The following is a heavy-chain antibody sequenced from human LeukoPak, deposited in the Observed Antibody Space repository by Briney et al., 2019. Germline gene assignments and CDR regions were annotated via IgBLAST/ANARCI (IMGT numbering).Heavy chain of an antibody. CDR2: IYTGETT. CDR1: GFTVSSKY. V-gene: IGHV3-66*01. D-gene: IGHD6-19*01. CDR3: AKVGAVAAVEN. Sequence: GGSLRLSCAASGFTVSSKYMSWVRQAPGKGLEWVSVIYTGETTYYADSVKGRFTISRDNSKNTLYLQMDGLRVEETAVYYCAKVGAVAAVENWGQGTLVSVSS. J-gene: IGHJ4*02.